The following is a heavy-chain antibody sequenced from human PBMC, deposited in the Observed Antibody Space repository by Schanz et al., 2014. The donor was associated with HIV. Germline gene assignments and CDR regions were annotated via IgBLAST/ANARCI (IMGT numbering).Heavy chain of an antibody. Sequence: QVQLVESGGGVVQPGRSLRLSCAASGFTFSSYAMHWVRQAPGKGLEWVAVISYDGSNKYYADSVEGRFTISRENAKNSLYLQMNSLRAGDTAVYYCARVKYCSGTSCPWSWYFDLWGRGTLVTVSS. V-gene: IGHV3-30*14. J-gene: IGHJ2*01. CDR2: ISYDGSNK. D-gene: IGHD2-2*01. CDR3: ARVKYCSGTSCPWSWYFDL. CDR1: GFTFSSYA.